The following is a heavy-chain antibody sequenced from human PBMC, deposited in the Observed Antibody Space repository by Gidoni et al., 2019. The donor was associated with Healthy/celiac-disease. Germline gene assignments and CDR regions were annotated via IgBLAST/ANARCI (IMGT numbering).Heavy chain of an antibody. CDR2: ISYDGSNK. V-gene: IGHV3-30*18. J-gene: IGHJ4*02. CDR1: GFTFSSYG. D-gene: IGHD5-12*01. Sequence: QVQLVESGGGVVQPGRSLRLSCAASGFTFSSYGMHWVRQAPGKGLEWVAVISYDGSNKYYADSVKGRFTISRDNSKNTLYLQMNSLRAEDTAVYYCAKGSGGYAYFDYWGQGTLVTVSS. CDR3: AKGSGGYAYFDY.